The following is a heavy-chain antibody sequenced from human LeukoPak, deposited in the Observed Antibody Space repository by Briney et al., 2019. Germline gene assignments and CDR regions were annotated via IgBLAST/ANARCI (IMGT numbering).Heavy chain of an antibody. Sequence: GESLKISCKGSGYSFTSYWIGWVRQMPGKGLEWMGRIDPSDSYTNCSPSFQGHVTISADKSISTAYLQWSSLKASDTAMYYCAINEGLEMATVDYWGQGTLVTVSS. V-gene: IGHV5-10-1*01. CDR2: IDPSDSYT. CDR1: GYSFTSYW. J-gene: IGHJ4*02. D-gene: IGHD5-24*01. CDR3: AINEGLEMATVDY.